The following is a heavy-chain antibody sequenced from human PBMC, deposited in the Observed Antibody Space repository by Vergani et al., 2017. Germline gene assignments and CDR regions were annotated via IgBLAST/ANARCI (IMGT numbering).Heavy chain of an antibody. CDR1: GYTFTSYG. V-gene: IGHV1-18*01. J-gene: IGHJ5*02. Sequence: QVQLVQSGAEVKKPGASVKVSCKASGYTFTSYGISWVRQAPGQGLEWMGWISAYNGNTNYAQKLQGRVTMTTDTSTSTAYMELRSLRSDDTAVYYCARDANVDPAAAGTGWFDPWGQGTLVTVSS. CDR3: ARDANVDPAAAGTGWFDP. CDR2: ISAYNGNT. D-gene: IGHD6-13*01.